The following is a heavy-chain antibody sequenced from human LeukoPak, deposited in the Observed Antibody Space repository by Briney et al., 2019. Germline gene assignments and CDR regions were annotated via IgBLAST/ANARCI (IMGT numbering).Heavy chain of an antibody. CDR3: ARGPGGGSDY. V-gene: IGHV1-2*06. CDR2: IYPNSGGT. Sequence: ASVKVSCKASGGTFTGYYMHWVRQAPGQGLEWMGRIYPNSGGTSYAQKFRGRVTMTRDTSITTAYMELSRLRSDDTAVYYCARGPGGGSDYWGQGTLVTVSS. CDR1: GGTFTGYY. J-gene: IGHJ4*02. D-gene: IGHD3-16*01.